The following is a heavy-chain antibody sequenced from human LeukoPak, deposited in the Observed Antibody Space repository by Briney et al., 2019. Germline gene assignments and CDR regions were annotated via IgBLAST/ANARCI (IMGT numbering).Heavy chain of an antibody. Sequence: ASVKVSCKASGYTFTSYGISWVRQAPGQGLEWMGWISSYNGNTNYAQKLQGRVTMTTDTSTITAYMELRSLRSDDTAVYYCARGQTTVAHYYYYGMDVWGQGTTVTVSS. D-gene: IGHD4-23*01. CDR1: GYTFTSYG. J-gene: IGHJ6*02. CDR2: ISSYNGNT. CDR3: ARGQTTVAHYYYYGMDV. V-gene: IGHV1-18*01.